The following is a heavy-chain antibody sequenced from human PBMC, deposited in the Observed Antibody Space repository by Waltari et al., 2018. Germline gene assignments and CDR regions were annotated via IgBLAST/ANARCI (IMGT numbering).Heavy chain of an antibody. CDR1: GFSFSRYD. CDR3: AKDNDILTGYYGY. V-gene: IGHV3-23*04. Sequence: EVQLVASGGGLVQHGGSLRLSWAACGFSFSRYDMSWVRRGPGKGLEWVSAISGSGGSTYYADSVKGRFTISRDNSKNTLYLQMNSLRAEDTAVYYCAKDNDILTGYYGYWGQGTLVTVSS. D-gene: IGHD3-9*01. CDR2: ISGSGGST. J-gene: IGHJ4*02.